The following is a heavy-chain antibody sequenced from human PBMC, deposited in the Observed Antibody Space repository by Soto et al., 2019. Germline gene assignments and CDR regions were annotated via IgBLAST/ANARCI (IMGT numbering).Heavy chain of an antibody. CDR1: GGSISSYY. Sequence: SETLSLTCTVSGGSISSYYWSWIRQPPGKGLEWIGYIYYSGSTNYNPSLKSRVTISVDTSKNQFSLKLSSVTAADTAVYYCARAGIAARPSYYYYYYMDVWGKGTTVTVSS. V-gene: IGHV4-59*01. CDR3: ARAGIAARPSYYYYYYMDV. J-gene: IGHJ6*03. D-gene: IGHD6-6*01. CDR2: IYYSGST.